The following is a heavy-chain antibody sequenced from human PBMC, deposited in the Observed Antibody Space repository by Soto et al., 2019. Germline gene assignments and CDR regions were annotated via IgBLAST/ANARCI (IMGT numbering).Heavy chain of an antibody. V-gene: IGHV1-18*01. CDR2: MSAHNGNT. CDR1: GYAFTTYG. J-gene: IGHJ4*02. D-gene: IGHD1-1*01. CDR3: ARGRYGDY. Sequence: QVHLVQSGAEVNKPGASVKVSCKGSGYAFTTYGITWVRQAPGQGLEWMGWMSAHNGNTNYAQKLQGRVTVTRDTSTSTAYMELRSLRSDDTAVYYCARGRYGDYWGQGALVTVSS.